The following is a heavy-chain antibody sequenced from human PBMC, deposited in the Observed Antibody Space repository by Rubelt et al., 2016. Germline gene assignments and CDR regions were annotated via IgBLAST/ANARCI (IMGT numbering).Heavy chain of an antibody. CDR2: IYTSGST. D-gene: IGHD1-26*01. CDR3: AGDIVGATNWYFDL. Sequence: QFAGKGLEWIGRIYTSGSTNYNPSLKSRVTMSVDTSKNQFSLKLSSVTAADTAVYYCAGDIVGATNWYFDLWGRGTLGTVSS. J-gene: IGHJ2*01. V-gene: IGHV4-4*07.